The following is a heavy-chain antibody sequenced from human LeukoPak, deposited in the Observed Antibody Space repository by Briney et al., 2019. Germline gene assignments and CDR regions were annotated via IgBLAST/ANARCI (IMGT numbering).Heavy chain of an antibody. CDR1: GDSVSSNSAA. Sequence: PSQTLSLTCALSGDSVSSNSAAWNWIRQSPSRGLEWLGRTYYRSKWYNDYAVSVTGRISINPDTSKNQFSLQLNSVTPEDTAVYYCAREFRIAPASKDYYYNGMDVWGQGTTVTVSS. V-gene: IGHV6-1*01. CDR3: AREFRIAPASKDYYYNGMDV. D-gene: IGHD6-13*01. CDR2: TYYRSKWYN. J-gene: IGHJ6*02.